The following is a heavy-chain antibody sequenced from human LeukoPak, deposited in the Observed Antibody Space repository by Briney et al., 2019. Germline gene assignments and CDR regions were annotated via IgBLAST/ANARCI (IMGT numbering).Heavy chain of an antibody. CDR1: GGSISSGGYS. V-gene: IGHV4-30-2*01. D-gene: IGHD3-16*01. J-gene: IGHJ4*02. CDR3: ARAVRGFDY. CDR2: IYHSGST. Sequence: SETLSLTCAVSGGSISSGGYSWSWIRQPPGKGLEWIGYIYHSGSTNYNPSLKSRVTISVDTSKNQFSLKLSSVTAADTAVYYCARAVRGFDYWGQGTLVTVSS.